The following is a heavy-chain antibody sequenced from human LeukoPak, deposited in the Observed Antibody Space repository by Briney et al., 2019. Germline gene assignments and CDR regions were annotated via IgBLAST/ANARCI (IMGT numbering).Heavy chain of an antibody. CDR1: GFTFSSYW. CDR3: ARGGYNLASAFDY. Sequence: GGSLRLSCAAPGFTFSSYWMHWVRQAPGKGLVWVSRINSDGSSTSYADSVKGRFTISRDNAKNTLYLQMNSLRAEDTAVYYCARGGYNLASAFDYWGQGTLVTVSS. D-gene: IGHD5-24*01. V-gene: IGHV3-74*01. CDR2: INSDGSST. J-gene: IGHJ4*02.